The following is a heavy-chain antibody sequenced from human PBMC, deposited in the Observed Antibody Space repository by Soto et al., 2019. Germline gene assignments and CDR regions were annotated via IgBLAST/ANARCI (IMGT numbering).Heavy chain of an antibody. J-gene: IGHJ4*02. D-gene: IGHD5-12*01. CDR1: GGSISSGGYY. Sequence: SETLSLTCTVSGGSISSGGYYWSWVRQPPGKGLEWIGEIYHSGSTNYNPSLKSRVTISVDKSKNQFSLKLSSVTAADTAVYYCAREGGYSGYDRLGYYFDYWGQGTLVTVSS. V-gene: IGHV4-39*07. CDR2: IYHSGST. CDR3: AREGGYSGYDRLGYYFDY.